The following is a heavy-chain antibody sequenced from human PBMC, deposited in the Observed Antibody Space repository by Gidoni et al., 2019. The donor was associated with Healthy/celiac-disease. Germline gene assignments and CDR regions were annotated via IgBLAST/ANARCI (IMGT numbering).Heavy chain of an antibody. CDR1: GGSISDYY. CDR2: IYTSGST. D-gene: IGHD3-3*01. J-gene: IGHJ5*02. CDR3: ARDLRFLEWLSPLDP. Sequence: QVQLQESGPGLVKPSETLSLTCTVSGGSISDYYWSWIRPPAGKGLEWIGRIYTSGSTNYNPSLKSRVTMSVDTSKNQFSLKLSSVTAADTAVYYCARDLRFLEWLSPLDPWGQGTLVTVSS. V-gene: IGHV4-4*07.